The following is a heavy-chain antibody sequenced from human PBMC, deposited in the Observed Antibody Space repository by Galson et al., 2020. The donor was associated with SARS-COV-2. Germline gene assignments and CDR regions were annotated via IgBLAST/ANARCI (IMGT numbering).Heavy chain of an antibody. CDR1: RFTFSSYE. J-gene: IGHJ6*02. V-gene: IGHV3-48*03. D-gene: IGHD3-16*01. CDR2: ISISGAAI. CDR3: AREVYRPKVLGYSGMDV. Sequence: GGSLRLSGAASRFTFSSYEMNWVRQAPGGLLEWLSYISISGAAIYYSDSLKGRFTISRDNAKDSLFLQMSSLGVEDTAVYYCAREVYRPKVLGYSGMDVWGQGTTVTVSS.